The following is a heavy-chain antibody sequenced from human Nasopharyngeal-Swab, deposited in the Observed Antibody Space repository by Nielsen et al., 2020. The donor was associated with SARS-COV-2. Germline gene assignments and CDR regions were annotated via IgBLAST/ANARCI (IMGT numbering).Heavy chain of an antibody. CDR2: VYYTGGT. D-gene: IGHD2-15*01. J-gene: IGHJ4*02. Sequence: SETLSLTCTVSGGSINEYYRNWIRQPPGKGLEWVGYVYYTGGTSYNPSLKSRVTISLDTSKKQFSLRLTSVTPADTAIYYCARMDAATDFWGQGTLVTVSS. V-gene: IGHV4-59*08. CDR1: GGSINEYY. CDR3: ARMDAATDF.